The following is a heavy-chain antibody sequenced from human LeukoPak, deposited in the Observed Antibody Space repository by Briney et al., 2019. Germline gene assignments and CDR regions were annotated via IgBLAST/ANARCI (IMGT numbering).Heavy chain of an antibody. CDR2: IYSSGSN. CDR1: GASISTFY. V-gene: IGHV4-4*07. J-gene: IGHJ5*02. D-gene: IGHD1-26*01. Sequence: SETLSLTCTVSGASISTFYWSWVRQPAGKGLEWIGRIYSSGSNTCNPSLQSRVTMSVDTSKNQFSLKMNSVTAADTAVYYCARNSGDLWGQGILVTVSS. CDR3: ARNSGDL.